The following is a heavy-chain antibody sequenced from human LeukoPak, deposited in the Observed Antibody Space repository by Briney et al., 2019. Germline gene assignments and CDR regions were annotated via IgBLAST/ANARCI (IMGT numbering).Heavy chain of an antibody. V-gene: IGHV1-46*01. CDR1: GYTFTSYY. Sequence: GASVKVSCKASGYTFTSYYMHWVRQAPGQRLEWMGIINPSGGSTSYAQKFQGRVTMTRDTSTSTVYLELSSLRSDDTAVYYCAREVGASCSGGSCYSRAFDIWGQGTLVTVSS. D-gene: IGHD2-15*01. CDR3: AREVGASCSGGSCYSRAFDI. J-gene: IGHJ3*02. CDR2: INPSGGST.